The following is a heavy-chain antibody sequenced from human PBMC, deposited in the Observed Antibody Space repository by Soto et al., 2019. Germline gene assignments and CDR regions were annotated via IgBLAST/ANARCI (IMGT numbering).Heavy chain of an antibody. CDR2: IDPSAGST. J-gene: IGHJ4*02. CDR3: ARSPVPTGTTLYYFDY. CDR1: GYIFTSYY. V-gene: IGHV1-46*01. D-gene: IGHD1-1*01. Sequence: QVQLVQSGAEVKKPGASVKVSCKASGYIFTSYYMHWVRQPPGQGLERMGTIDPSAGSTTYAQNFQGRVTMTMDTYMSRVYLELNSQRSEDTAVYYCARSPVPTGTTLYYFDYWGQGTLVTVSS.